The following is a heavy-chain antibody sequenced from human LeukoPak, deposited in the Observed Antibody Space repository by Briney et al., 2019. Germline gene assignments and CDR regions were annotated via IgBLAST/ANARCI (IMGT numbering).Heavy chain of an antibody. Sequence: ASVKVSCKASGYTFTGYYMHWVRQAPGQGLEWMGWINPNSGGTNYAQKFQGRVTMTRDTSISTAYMELSRLRSDDTAVYYCAGVMIIRDYYYMDVWGKGTTVTISS. CDR3: AGVMIIRDYYYMDV. CDR1: GYTFTGYY. J-gene: IGHJ6*03. CDR2: INPNSGGT. V-gene: IGHV1-2*02. D-gene: IGHD3-16*01.